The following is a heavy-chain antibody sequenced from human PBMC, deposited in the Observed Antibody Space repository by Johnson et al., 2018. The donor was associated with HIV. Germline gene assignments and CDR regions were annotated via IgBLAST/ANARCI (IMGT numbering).Heavy chain of an antibody. D-gene: IGHD3-22*01. CDR1: GFTFSTYG. Sequence: QVQLVESGGGVVQPGGSLRLSCAASGFTFSTYGMHWVRQAPGKGLEWVAFIRYDGSNKYYADSVKGRFTISRDNSKNTLYVQMNSLRAEDTAVYYCAKEGSGYFHAFDIWGQGTMVTVSS. CDR3: AKEGSGYFHAFDI. CDR2: IRYDGSNK. V-gene: IGHV3-30*02. J-gene: IGHJ3*02.